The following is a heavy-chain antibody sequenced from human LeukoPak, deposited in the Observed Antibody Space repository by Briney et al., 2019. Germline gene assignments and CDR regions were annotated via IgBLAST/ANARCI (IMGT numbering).Heavy chain of an antibody. D-gene: IGHD2-21*01. J-gene: IGHJ4*02. CDR2: ISSSSSTI. Sequence: PGGSLRLSCAASGFTFSSYSMNWVRQAAGKGLEWVSFISSSSSTIYYADSVKGRFTISRDNAKNSLYLQMNSLRAEDTAVYYCARDSKLLDCGGDCYYGEVHYWGQGTLVTVSS. CDR1: GFTFSSYS. V-gene: IGHV3-48*01. CDR3: ARDSKLLDCGGDCYYGEVHY.